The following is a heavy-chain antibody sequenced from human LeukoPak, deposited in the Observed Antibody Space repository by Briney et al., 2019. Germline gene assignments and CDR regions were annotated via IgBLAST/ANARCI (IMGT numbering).Heavy chain of an antibody. V-gene: IGHV3-7*01. CDR3: ARLRYTYGKNFDY. Sequence: PGGSPRLSCAASGFTFKAYWMSWVRQAPGTGLEWVANIQQDGSEKNYVDSVKGRFTISRDNARNSLYLEMNSLRAADTAVYYCARLRYTYGKNFDYWGQGTLVTVSS. CDR1: GFTFKAYW. D-gene: IGHD5-18*01. J-gene: IGHJ4*02. CDR2: IQQDGSEK.